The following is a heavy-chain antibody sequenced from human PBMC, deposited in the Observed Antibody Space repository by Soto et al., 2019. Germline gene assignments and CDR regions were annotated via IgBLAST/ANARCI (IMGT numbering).Heavy chain of an antibody. Sequence: QVQLVESGGGVVQPGRSLRLSCAASGFTFSTHAMHWVRQAPGKGLECVAIVSFDGTNKYHADSVKGRFTISRDNSKNTXXXXXXGXTPEXTXXYXXARDQTGITTAGGGRIDHWGQGTLVTVSS. CDR1: GFTFSTHA. CDR3: ARDQTGITTAGGGRIDH. D-gene: IGHD6-13*01. CDR2: VSFDGTNK. J-gene: IGHJ4*02. V-gene: IGHV3-30-3*01.